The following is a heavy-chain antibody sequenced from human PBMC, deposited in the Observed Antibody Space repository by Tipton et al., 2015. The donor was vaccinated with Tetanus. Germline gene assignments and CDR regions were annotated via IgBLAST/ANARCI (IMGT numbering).Heavy chain of an antibody. CDR3: ARHQSDVEMATIWWFDY. J-gene: IGHJ4*02. CDR2: IYPGDSDT. CDR1: GYSFTSYW. V-gene: IGHV5-51*01. D-gene: IGHD5-24*01. Sequence: QSGPEVKKPGESLKISCKGSGYSFTSYWIGWVRQMPGKGLEWMGIIYPGDSDTRYSPSFQGQVTISADKSISTAYLQWSSLKASDTATYYCARHQSDVEMATIWWFDYWGQGTLVTVSS.